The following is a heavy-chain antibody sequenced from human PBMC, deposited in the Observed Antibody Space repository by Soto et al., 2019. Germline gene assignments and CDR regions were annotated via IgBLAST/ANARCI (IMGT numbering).Heavy chain of an antibody. CDR3: ARAGYCGPGCYYYFDY. V-gene: IGHV3-7*01. Sequence: PGGSLRLSCAVSGFTFGSYWMNWVRLIPGKGLEWVAYIKPDGSATYYVDSVKGRFTISGDNAKNSLYLQMNSLRVEDTSVYYCARAGYCGPGCYYYFDYWGQGTLVTVSS. J-gene: IGHJ4*02. D-gene: IGHD2-21*02. CDR2: IKPDGSAT. CDR1: GFTFGSYW.